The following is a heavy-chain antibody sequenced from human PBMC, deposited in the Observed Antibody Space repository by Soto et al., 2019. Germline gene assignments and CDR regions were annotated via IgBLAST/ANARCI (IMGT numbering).Heavy chain of an antibody. CDR3: AKDGQYCSGASCQETYFDY. CDR1: GFAFSSYA. J-gene: IGHJ4*02. Sequence: GGSLRLSCAASGFAFSSYAMSWVRQAPGKGLEWVSTISVSGGSTYYADSVKGRFTISRDNSKNTLYLQMNSLRAEDTAVYYCAKDGQYCSGASCQETYFDYWGQGTLVTVSS. CDR2: ISVSGGST. D-gene: IGHD2-15*01. V-gene: IGHV3-23*01.